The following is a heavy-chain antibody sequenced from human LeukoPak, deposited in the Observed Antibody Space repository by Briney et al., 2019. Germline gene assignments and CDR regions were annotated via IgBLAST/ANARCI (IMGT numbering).Heavy chain of an antibody. J-gene: IGHJ2*01. CDR3: ARGPRSSTVTTRWYFDL. CDR1: GFTFSSYW. CDR2: IKQDGSEK. V-gene: IGHV3-7*01. Sequence: GGSLRLSCAASGFTFSSYWMSWVRQAPGKGLEWVANIKQDGSEKYYVDSVKGRFTISRDNAKNSLYLQMNSLRAEDTAVYYCARGPRSSTVTTRWYFDLWGRGTLVTVSS. D-gene: IGHD4-17*01.